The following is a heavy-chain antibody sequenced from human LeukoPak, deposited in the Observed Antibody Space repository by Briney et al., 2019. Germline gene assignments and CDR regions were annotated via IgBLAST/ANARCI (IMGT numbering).Heavy chain of an antibody. CDR1: GFTFSSYA. D-gene: IGHD3-10*01. V-gene: IGHV3-23*01. CDR2: ISGSGGST. CDR3: AKAGGSGSYYNVDFDY. Sequence: GGSLRLSCAASGFTFSSYAMSWVRQAPGKGLEWVSAISGSGGSTYYPDSVKGRFTISRDNSKNTLYLQMNSLRAEDTAVYYCAKAGGSGSYYNVDFDYWGQGTLVTVSS. J-gene: IGHJ4*02.